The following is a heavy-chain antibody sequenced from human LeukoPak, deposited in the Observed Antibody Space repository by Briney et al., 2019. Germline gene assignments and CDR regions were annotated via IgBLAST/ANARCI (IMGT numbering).Heavy chain of an antibody. Sequence: SQTLSLTCTVSGGSISSGGYYWSWIRQHPGKGLEWIGYIYYSGSTYYNPSLKSRVTISVDTSKNQFSLKLSSVTAADTAVYYCAREANRSGYAEGRFDPWGQGTLVTVSS. CDR2: IYYSGST. D-gene: IGHD5-12*01. CDR3: AREANRSGYAEGRFDP. V-gene: IGHV4-31*03. CDR1: GGSISSGGYY. J-gene: IGHJ5*02.